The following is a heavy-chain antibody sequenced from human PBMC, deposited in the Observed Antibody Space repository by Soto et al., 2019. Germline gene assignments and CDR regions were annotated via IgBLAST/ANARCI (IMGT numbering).Heavy chain of an antibody. CDR1: GYTFTIYG. V-gene: IGHV1-18*01. J-gene: IGHJ3*02. CDR3: ARGYPVTMVRGVPGAFDI. Sequence: ALVTVCCKPSGYTFTIYGIIGVRQGRGQGHEWMGWISAYNGNTNYAQKLQGRVTMTTDTSTSTAYMELRSLRSDDTAVYYCARGYPVTMVRGVPGAFDIWGQGTMVTVSS. D-gene: IGHD3-10*01. CDR2: ISAYNGNT.